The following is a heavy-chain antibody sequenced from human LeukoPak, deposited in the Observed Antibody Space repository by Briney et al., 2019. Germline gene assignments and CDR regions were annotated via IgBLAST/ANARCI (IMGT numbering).Heavy chain of an antibody. J-gene: IGHJ4*02. CDR1: GFTFSSYS. Sequence: PGGSLRLSCAASGFTFSSYSMNWVRQAPGKGLEWVSSISSSSSYIYYADSVKGRFTISRDNAKNSLYLQMNGLRAEDTAVYYCARGGSFTYXXXXXXXGGFFDYWGQGTLXT. V-gene: IGHV3-21*01. CDR3: ARGGSFTYXXXXXXXGGFFDY. D-gene: IGHD3-3*01. CDR2: ISSSSSYI.